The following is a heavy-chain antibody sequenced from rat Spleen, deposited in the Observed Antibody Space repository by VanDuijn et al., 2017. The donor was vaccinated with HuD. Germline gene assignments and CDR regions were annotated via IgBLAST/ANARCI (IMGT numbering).Heavy chain of an antibody. CDR1: GFTFSDYY. Sequence: EVQLVESGGGLVQPGRSLKLSCAASGFTFSDYYMAWVRQAPKKGLEWVASISYDGSSTYYRDSVKGRFTISRDNAKSTLYLQMDSLRSEDTATYYCARLGAPMGNFDYWGQGVMVTVSS. J-gene: IGHJ2*01. D-gene: IGHD1-12*02. CDR3: ARLGAPMGNFDY. CDR2: ISYDGSST. V-gene: IGHV5-7*01.